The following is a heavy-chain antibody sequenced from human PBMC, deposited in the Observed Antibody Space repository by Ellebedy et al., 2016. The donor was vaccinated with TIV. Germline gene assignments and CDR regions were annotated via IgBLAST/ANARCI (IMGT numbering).Heavy chain of an antibody. CDR1: GYSFTSYW. CDR3: ARHASSGWFRGWFDP. D-gene: IGHD6-19*01. Sequence: KVSCKGSGYSFTSYWIGWVRQMPGKGLEWMGIIYPGDSDTRYSPSFQGQVTISADKSISTAYLQWSSLKASDTAMYYCARHASSGWFRGWFDPWGQGTLVTVSS. J-gene: IGHJ5*02. CDR2: IYPGDSDT. V-gene: IGHV5-51*01.